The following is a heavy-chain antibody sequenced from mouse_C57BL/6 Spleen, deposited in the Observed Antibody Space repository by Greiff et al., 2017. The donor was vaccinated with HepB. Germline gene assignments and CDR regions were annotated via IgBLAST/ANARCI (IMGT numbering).Heavy chain of an antibody. CDR2: IWTGGGT. J-gene: IGHJ2*01. Sequence: QVQLQQSGPGLVAPSQSLSITCTVSGFSLTSYAISWVRQPPGKGLEWLGVIWTGGGTNYNSALKSRLSISKDNSKSQVFLKMNSLQTDDTARYYCARNPTVVADGYYFDYWGQGTTLTVSS. CDR3: ARNPTVVADGYYFDY. D-gene: IGHD1-1*01. CDR1: GFSLTSYA. V-gene: IGHV2-9-1*01.